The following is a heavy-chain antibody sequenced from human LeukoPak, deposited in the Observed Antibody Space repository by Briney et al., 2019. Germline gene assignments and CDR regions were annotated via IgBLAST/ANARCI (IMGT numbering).Heavy chain of an antibody. CDR1: GFTFDDYA. J-gene: IGHJ4*02. V-gene: IGHV3-9*01. D-gene: IGHD1-26*01. CDR3: AKTRSNSLYSGSLVWFDY. CDR2: ISWNSGSI. Sequence: TGGSLRLSCAASGFTFDDYAMLWVRQAPGKGLEWVSGISWNSGSIGYADSVKGRFTISRDNAKDSLYLQMNSLRAEDTALYYCAKTRSNSLYSGSLVWFDYWGQGTLVTVSS.